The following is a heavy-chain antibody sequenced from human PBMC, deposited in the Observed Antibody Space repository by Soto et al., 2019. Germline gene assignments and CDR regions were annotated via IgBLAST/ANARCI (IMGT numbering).Heavy chain of an antibody. CDR2: SEYSGST. J-gene: IGHJ4*02. Sequence: QVQLQQSGPGLVKPSQTLSLTCTVSGGSISSGDYYWSWIRQPPGKGLEWIGSSEYSGSTYYNPSLKSRVTISVDTSKNQFSLKLNSVTAADTAVYYCASRNSSPSFDYWGQVTLVTVSS. CDR3: ASRNSSPSFDY. D-gene: IGHD6-13*01. CDR1: GGSISSGDYY. V-gene: IGHV4-30-4*01.